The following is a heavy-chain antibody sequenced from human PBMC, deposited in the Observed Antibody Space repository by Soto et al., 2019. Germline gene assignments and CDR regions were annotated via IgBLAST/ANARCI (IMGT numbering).Heavy chain of an antibody. CDR2: INPNSGGT. CDR1: GYTFTGYY. V-gene: IGHV1-2*04. D-gene: IGHD6-6*01. Sequence: VASVKVSCKASGYTFTGYYMHWVRQAPGQGLEWMGWINPNSGGTNNAQKFQGWVTMTRDTSISTAYMELSRLRSDDTAVYYCARSGAGAARRFLIYYGMDVWGQGTTVTVSS. J-gene: IGHJ6*02. CDR3: ARSGAGAARRFLIYYGMDV.